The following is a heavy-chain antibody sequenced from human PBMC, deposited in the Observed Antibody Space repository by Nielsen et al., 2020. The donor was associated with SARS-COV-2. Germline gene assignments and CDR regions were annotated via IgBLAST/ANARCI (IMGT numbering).Heavy chain of an antibody. CDR1: GYTFTDYY. CDR3: AREGTDYGDLRGSMDV. V-gene: IGHV1-2*06. Sequence: ASVKVSCKASGYTFTDYYIHWVRQAPGQGLEWMGRINPYSGGTNYAQKFQGRVTMTRDTSISTAYMELSRLRSDDTAVYYCAREGTDYGDLRGSMDVWGQGTTVAVSS. J-gene: IGHJ6*02. D-gene: IGHD4-17*01. CDR2: INPYSGGT.